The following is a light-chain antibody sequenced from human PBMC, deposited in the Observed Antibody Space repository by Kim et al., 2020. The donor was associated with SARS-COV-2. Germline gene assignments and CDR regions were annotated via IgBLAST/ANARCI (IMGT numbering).Light chain of an antibody. CDR1: QSVGSW. Sequence: DIQMTQFPSTLSASVGDTVTITCRASQSVGSWLAWYQQKPGRAPKLLIWQTSSLDIGVPSRFSGSGSGTEFTLTINSLQPDDSATYYCQEYNGCSIFGLVTKVD. CDR3: QEYNGCSI. J-gene: IGKJ3*01. V-gene: IGKV1-5*03. CDR2: QTS.